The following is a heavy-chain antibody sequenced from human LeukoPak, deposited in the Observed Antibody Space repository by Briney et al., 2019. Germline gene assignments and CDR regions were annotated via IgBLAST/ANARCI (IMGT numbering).Heavy chain of an antibody. V-gene: IGHV3-53*01. Sequence: GGSLRLSCAASGFTVSSNYMSWVRPAPGKGLEWVSVIYSGGSTYYADSVKGRFTISRDNSKNTLYLQMNSLRAEDTAVYYCARGIAAAANEDRFDPWGQGTLVTVSS. J-gene: IGHJ5*02. D-gene: IGHD6-13*01. CDR1: GFTVSSNY. CDR2: IYSGGST. CDR3: ARGIAAAANEDRFDP.